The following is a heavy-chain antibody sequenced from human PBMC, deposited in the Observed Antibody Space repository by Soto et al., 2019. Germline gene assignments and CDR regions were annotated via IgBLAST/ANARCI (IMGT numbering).Heavy chain of an antibody. V-gene: IGHV1-69*13. J-gene: IGHJ4*02. CDR3: ARSARFLEWGEIDY. CDR2: IIPICGTA. Sequence: SVKVSCKASGGTFSSYAISWVRQAPGQGLEWMGGIIPICGTANYAQKFQGRVTITADESTSTAYMELSSLRSEDTAVYYCARSARFLEWGEIDYWGQGTLVTVSS. CDR1: GGTFSSYA. D-gene: IGHD3-3*01.